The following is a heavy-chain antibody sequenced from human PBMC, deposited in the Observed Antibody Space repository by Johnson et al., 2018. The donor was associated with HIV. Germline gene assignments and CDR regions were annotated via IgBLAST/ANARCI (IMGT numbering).Heavy chain of an antibody. V-gene: IGHV3-11*04. J-gene: IGHJ3*02. CDR1: GFTVSGDY. Sequence: QVLLVESGGGLVQPGGSLRLSCAASGFTVSGDYMSWVRQAPGKGLEWVSYISSSGSIIHYADSVKGRFTISRDNAKNSLYLQMNSLRAEDTAVYYCAISGTGPDAFDIWGQGTMVTVSS. CDR3: AISGTGPDAFDI. CDR2: ISSSGSII.